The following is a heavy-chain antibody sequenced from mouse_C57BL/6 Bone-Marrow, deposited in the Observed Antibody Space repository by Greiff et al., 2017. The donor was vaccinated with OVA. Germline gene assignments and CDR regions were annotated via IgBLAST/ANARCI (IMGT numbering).Heavy chain of an antibody. V-gene: IGHV1-5*01. D-gene: IGHD1-1*01. CDR3: TRSHGSSFSWFAY. Sequence: DVQLQESGTVLARPGASVKMSCKTSGYTFTSYWMHWVKQRPGQGLEWIGAIYPGNSDTSYNQKFKGKAKLTAVTSASTAYMELSSLTNEDSAVYYCTRSHGSSFSWFAYWGQGTLVTVSA. J-gene: IGHJ3*01. CDR2: IYPGNSDT. CDR1: GYTFTSYW.